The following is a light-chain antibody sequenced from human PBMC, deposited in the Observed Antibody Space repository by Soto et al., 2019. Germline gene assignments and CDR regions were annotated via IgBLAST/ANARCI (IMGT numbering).Light chain of an antibody. CDR1: QSISSY. J-gene: IGKJ1*01. CDR2: AAS. V-gene: IGKV1-39*01. Sequence: DIQMTQSQSSLSASVGDRVTITCRASQSISSYLNWYQQKPGKAPKLLIYAASSLQSGVPSRFSGSGSGTDFTLTISRLEPEDFAVYYCQQYGSIPWTFGQGTNVDI. CDR3: QQYGSIPWT.